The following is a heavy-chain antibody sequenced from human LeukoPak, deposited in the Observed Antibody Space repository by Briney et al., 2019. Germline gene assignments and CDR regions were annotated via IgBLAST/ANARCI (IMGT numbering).Heavy chain of an antibody. CDR1: GGSFSGYY. J-gene: IGHJ5*02. Sequence: SETLSLTCAVYGGSFSGYYWSWIRQPPGKGLEWIGEINHSGGTKYNPSLKSRVTISVDTSKNQFSLKLSSVTAADTAVYYCARDRSLDTERYYYGSGSYFPRWFDPWGQGTLVTVSS. V-gene: IGHV4-34*01. CDR2: INHSGGT. D-gene: IGHD3-10*01. CDR3: ARDRSLDTERYYYGSGSYFPRWFDP.